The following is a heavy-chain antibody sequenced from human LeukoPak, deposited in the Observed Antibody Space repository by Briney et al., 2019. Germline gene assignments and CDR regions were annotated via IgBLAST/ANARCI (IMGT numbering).Heavy chain of an antibody. CDR1: GLSVSSNF. CDR2: IYGGGST. V-gene: IGHV3-53*05. Sequence: GGSPRLSCAATGLSVSSNFMSWVRQAPGKGLEWVSVIYGGGSTYYADSVKGRFTISRDNSKNTLYLQMNSLRAEDTAVYYCAKEASSTIRLTFDYWGQGTLVTVSS. CDR3: AKEASSTIRLTFDY. D-gene: IGHD2-2*01. J-gene: IGHJ4*02.